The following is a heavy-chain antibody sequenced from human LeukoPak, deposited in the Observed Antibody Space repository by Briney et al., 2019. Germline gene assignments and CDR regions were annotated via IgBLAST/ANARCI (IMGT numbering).Heavy chain of an antibody. J-gene: IGHJ6*04. CDR3: ARGATYYDFWGGYSDV. D-gene: IGHD3-3*01. Sequence: PGGSLRLSCAASGFIFSNYNMNWVRQAPGKGLEWISYISSSSSTIFYADSVKGRFTISRDNAKNSLYLHMNSLRAEDTAVYYCARGATYYDFWGGYSDVWGKGTTVTVSS. CDR2: ISSSSSTI. V-gene: IGHV3-48*01. CDR1: GFIFSNYN.